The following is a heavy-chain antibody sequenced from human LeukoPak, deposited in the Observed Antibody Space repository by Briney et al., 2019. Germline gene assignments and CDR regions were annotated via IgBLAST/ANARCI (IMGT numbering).Heavy chain of an antibody. CDR1: GFAFNTYW. Sequence: GGSLRPSCAASGFAFNTYWMHWVRQGPGKGLEWVSRINRDGVSTSYADSVKGRFTISRDNAKNTVYLQMNSLRAEDTAVYYCARDSGYEIVDPWGQGTLVTVSS. CDR3: ARDSGYEIVDP. D-gene: IGHD5-12*01. V-gene: IGHV3-74*01. J-gene: IGHJ5*02. CDR2: INRDGVST.